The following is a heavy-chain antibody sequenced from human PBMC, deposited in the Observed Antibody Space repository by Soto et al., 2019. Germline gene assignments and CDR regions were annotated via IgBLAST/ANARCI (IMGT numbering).Heavy chain of an antibody. Sequence: QVQLVQSGAEVKKPGSSVKVSCKASGGTFSSYTIRWVRQAPGQGLEWMGRIIPILGIANYAQKFQGRVTITADKSTSTAYMELSSLRSEDTAVYYCARGVEDIVVVPTAGDAFDIWGQGTMVTVSS. V-gene: IGHV1-69*02. CDR3: ARGVEDIVVVPTAGDAFDI. D-gene: IGHD2-2*01. J-gene: IGHJ3*02. CDR1: GGTFSSYT. CDR2: IIPILGIA.